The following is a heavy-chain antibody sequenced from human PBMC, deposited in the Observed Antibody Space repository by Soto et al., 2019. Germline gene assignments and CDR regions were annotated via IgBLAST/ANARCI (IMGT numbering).Heavy chain of an antibody. J-gene: IGHJ5*02. V-gene: IGHV4-59*01. Sequence: SETMSLTCTVAGGYISSYCWSWIRQPPGKGLEWIGYIYYSGSTNYNPSLKSRVTISVDTSKNQFSLKLSSVTAADTAVYYCARDGYSSGWYDWFDPWGQGTLVTVSS. CDR3: ARDGYSSGWYDWFDP. CDR2: IYYSGST. D-gene: IGHD6-19*01. CDR1: GGYISSYC.